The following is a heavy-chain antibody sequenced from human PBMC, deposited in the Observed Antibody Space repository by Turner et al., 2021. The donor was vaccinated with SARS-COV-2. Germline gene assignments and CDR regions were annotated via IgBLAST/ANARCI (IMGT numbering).Heavy chain of an antibody. J-gene: IGHJ4*02. Sequence: QVQLVESGGGVVQPGRSLRLSCAASGFTFSSYGMHWVRQTPGKGVEWVAVIWYDGSNKYYADSVKGRFTISRDNSKNTLYLQMNGLRAEDTALYYCATHIGNFPRGYFDSWGQGTLVTVSS. CDR1: GFTFSSYG. V-gene: IGHV3-33*01. CDR2: IWYDGSNK. D-gene: IGHD2-21*01. CDR3: ATHIGNFPRGYFDS.